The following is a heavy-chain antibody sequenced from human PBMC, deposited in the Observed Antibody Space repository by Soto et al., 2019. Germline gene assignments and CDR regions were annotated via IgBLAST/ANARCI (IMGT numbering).Heavy chain of an antibody. D-gene: IGHD2-2*01. V-gene: IGHV3-9*01. CDR3: SPALNY. CDR1: GFTFGDYG. CDR2: ITWSSGVM. Sequence: GGSLRLSCTASGFTFGDYGMHWVRQTPGKGLEWVSGITWSSGVMAYADSVKGRFTISRDNAKNSLYLQMNSLTAEDSALYYCSPALNYWGQGTLVTVSS. J-gene: IGHJ4*02.